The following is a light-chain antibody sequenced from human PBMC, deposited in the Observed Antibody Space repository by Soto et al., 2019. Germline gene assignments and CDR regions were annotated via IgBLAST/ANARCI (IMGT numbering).Light chain of an antibody. CDR3: QQTYSIPYT. Sequence: DIQMTQFPSSLSASVGDRVTITCRASQSISNYLNWYRQRPGTAPELLIFAASTLQRGAPSRFSGSESGSDFTLTISSLQPEDFATYYCQQTYSIPYTFGQGSNLDIK. CDR2: AAS. CDR1: QSISNY. J-gene: IGKJ2*01. V-gene: IGKV1-39*01.